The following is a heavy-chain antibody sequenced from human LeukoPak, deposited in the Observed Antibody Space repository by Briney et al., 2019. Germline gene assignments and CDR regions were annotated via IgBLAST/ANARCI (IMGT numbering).Heavy chain of an antibody. CDR1: GFTFSNYW. V-gene: IGHV3-7*01. CDR2: INEDGGTK. Sequence: GGSLRLSCAASGFTFSNYWMSWVRQAPRKGLEWVAIINEDGGTKYYVDSLKGRFVISRDNSKNTLYVQMNSLRTEDTAVYYCAVGDNLGQLSSSFDYWGQGTLVTVSS. CDR3: AVGDNLGQLSSSFDY. D-gene: IGHD3-10*01. J-gene: IGHJ4*02.